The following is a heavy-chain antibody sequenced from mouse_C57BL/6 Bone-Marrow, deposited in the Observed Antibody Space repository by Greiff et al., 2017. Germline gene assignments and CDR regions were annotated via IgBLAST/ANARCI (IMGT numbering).Heavy chain of an antibody. CDR2: IDPETGGT. Sequence: QVQLQQSGAELVRPGASVTLSCTASGYTFTDYEMHWVKQTPVHGLEWIGAIDPETGGTAYNQKFKGKAILTADKSSSTAYMELRSLTSEDSAFXYCTRREDYFDYWGQGTTLTVSS. CDR3: TRREDYFDY. J-gene: IGHJ2*01. CDR1: GYTFTDYE. V-gene: IGHV1-15*01.